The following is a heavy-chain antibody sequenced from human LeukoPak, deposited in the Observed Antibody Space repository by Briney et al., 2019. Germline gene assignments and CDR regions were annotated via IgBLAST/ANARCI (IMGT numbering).Heavy chain of an antibody. CDR2: INAYNGDT. D-gene: IGHD3-16*01. CDR1: GYTFTNYG. V-gene: IGHV1-18*01. J-gene: IGHJ5*02. CDR3: ARTPGGSRTNWFDP. Sequence: ASVKVSCKASGYTFTNYGISWVRQAPGQGLEWMGWINAYNGDTNYAQKLQGRVTMTTDTSTSTAYMELRSLRSDDTAVYYCARTPGGSRTNWFDPWGQGTLVTVSS.